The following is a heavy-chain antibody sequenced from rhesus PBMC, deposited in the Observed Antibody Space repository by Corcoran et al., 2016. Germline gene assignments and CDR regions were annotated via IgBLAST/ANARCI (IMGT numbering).Heavy chain of an antibody. CDR3: ARDASIAAAGLGFDY. D-gene: IGHD6S26*01. Sequence: QVQLQESGPGLVKPSETLSLTCAVSGYSISSGYGWSWIRQPPGKGLEGIWYIGGSIGSPTYNPSLQSRVTISKDTSKNQFSLKLSSVTAADTAVYYCARDASIAAAGLGFDYWGQGVLVTVSS. CDR2: IGGSIGSP. CDR1: GYSISSGYG. J-gene: IGHJ4*01. V-gene: IGHV4-127*01.